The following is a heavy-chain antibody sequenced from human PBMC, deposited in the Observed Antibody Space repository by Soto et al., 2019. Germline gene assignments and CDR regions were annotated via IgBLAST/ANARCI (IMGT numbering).Heavy chain of an antibody. CDR2: IFYSVPT. J-gene: IGHJ5*01. CDR1: GDSIRRACYY. V-gene: IGHV4-31*03. CDR3: ARVQPYDYGANSGWLDP. D-gene: IGHD4-17*01. Sequence: TLSLTCTVSGDSIRRACYYCSWIRQHPGKGLEWIGYIFYSVPTYYNPSLKGRISISVDTSENHFSLSLTSVTTADAAVYYCARVQPYDYGANSGWLDPWGQGTLVPTSS.